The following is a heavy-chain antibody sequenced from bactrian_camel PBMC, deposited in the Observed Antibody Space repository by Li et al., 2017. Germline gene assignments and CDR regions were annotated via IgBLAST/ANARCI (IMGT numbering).Heavy chain of an antibody. V-gene: IGHV3-2*01. J-gene: IGHJ4*01. CDR1: GDTYSSSL. Sequence: ESGGGSVEAGGSLRLSCAASGDTYSSSLLGWFRQPPGKEREGVATISTEWPTTDYADSVKGRFTISLDNAKNTVYLQMNSLKPEDTAVYYCAAGFLYGGWWLSEERYNYWGQGTQVTVS. CDR3: AAGFLYGGWWLSEERYNY. D-gene: IGHD6*01. CDR2: ISTEWPTT.